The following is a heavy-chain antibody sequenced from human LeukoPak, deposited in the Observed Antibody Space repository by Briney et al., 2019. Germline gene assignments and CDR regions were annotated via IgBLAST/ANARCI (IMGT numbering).Heavy chain of an antibody. CDR3: ASTFHYCGEDNCAL. V-gene: IGHV3-7*01. CDR2: IHPDGGSAK. Sequence: GGSLRLSCVASGLVFRNQWMSWVRQAPGKGLEWVANIHPDGGSAKNYVDSVKGRFTISRDNAKNSLYLQMSNLRAEDTAVYYCASTFHYCGEDNCALGGQGTLVTVSS. J-gene: IGHJ1*01. D-gene: IGHD2-21*01. CDR1: GLVFRNQW.